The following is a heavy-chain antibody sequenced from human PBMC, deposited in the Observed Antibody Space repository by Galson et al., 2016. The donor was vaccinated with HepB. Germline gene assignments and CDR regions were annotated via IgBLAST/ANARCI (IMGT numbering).Heavy chain of an antibody. J-gene: IGHJ4*02. V-gene: IGHV3-23*01. CDR3: AKLTMIIVVTPHFDS. CDR2: IGGRGGST. CDR1: GFTFSSFA. Sequence: SLRLSCAASGFTFSSFAMSRVRQAPGKGLEWVSVIGGRGGSTYYADSVKGRFTISRDNSKRTLYLEMNSLRADDTAIYYCAKLTMIIVVTPHFDSWGQGTLVTVSS. D-gene: IGHD3-22*01.